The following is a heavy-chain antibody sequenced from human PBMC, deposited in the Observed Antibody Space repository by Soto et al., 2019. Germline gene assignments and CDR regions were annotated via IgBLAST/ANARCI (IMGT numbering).Heavy chain of an antibody. CDR3: AKQDSSGYPAN. CDR1: GFTFSSYD. CDR2: ISYDGSNK. Sequence: QVQLVESGGGVVQPGRSLRLSCAASGFTFSSYDMHWVSQAPGKGLEWVAVISYDGSNKYYADSVKGRFTISRDNSKNTLYLQMNSLRTEDTAVYYCAKQDSSGYPANWGQGTLVPVSS. V-gene: IGHV3-30*18. J-gene: IGHJ4*02. D-gene: IGHD3-22*01.